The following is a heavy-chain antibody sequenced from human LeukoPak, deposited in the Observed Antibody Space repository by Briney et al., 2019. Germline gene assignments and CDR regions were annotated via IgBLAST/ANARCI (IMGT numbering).Heavy chain of an antibody. D-gene: IGHD3-22*01. CDR1: GFTFSSYS. Sequence: GGSLRLSCAASGFTFSSYSMNWVRRAPGKGLEWVSSITSSSSYIYYADSVEGRFTISRDNAKNSLYLQMNSLRAEDTAVYYCARHVVAVGFDYWGQGTLVTVSS. CDR3: ARHVVAVGFDY. J-gene: IGHJ4*02. V-gene: IGHV3-21*01. CDR2: ITSSSSYI.